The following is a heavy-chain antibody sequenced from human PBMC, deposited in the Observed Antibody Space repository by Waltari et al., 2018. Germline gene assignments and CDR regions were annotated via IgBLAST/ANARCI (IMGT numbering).Heavy chain of an antibody. J-gene: IGHJ4*02. CDR1: GYTFTGYY. Sequence: QVQLVQSGAAVKKPGASVKVSCKASGYTFTGYYMHWVRQAPGQGLEWMGGNNTNSGGTNYEQKFQGRGTMTRETSISTAYIELSRLRSDDTAVYYCAILGDIVVVPAAINDYWGQGTLVTVSS. CDR3: AILGDIVVVPAAINDY. D-gene: IGHD2-2*01. V-gene: IGHV1-2*02. CDR2: NNTNSGGT.